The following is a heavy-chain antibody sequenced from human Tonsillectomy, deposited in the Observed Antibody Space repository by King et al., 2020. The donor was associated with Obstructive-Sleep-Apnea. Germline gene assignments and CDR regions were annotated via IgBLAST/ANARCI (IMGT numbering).Heavy chain of an antibody. Sequence: VQLVESGGGLVQPGGSLRLSCAASGFTFSSYWMSWVRQAPGKGLEWVATIKQDGSEKYYVDSVKGRFTISRDNAKNSLYLQMNSLRAEDTAVYYCATSGERGPYYYYGMDVWGQGTTVTVSS. J-gene: IGHJ6*02. CDR1: GFTFSSYW. D-gene: IGHD7-27*01. CDR2: IKQDGSEK. V-gene: IGHV3-7*03. CDR3: ATSGERGPYYYYGMDV.